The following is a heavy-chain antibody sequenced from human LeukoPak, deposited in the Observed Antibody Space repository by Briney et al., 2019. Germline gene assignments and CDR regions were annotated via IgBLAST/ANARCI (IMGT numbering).Heavy chain of an antibody. CDR1: GFTFDDYA. Sequence: GRSLRLSCAASGFTFDDYAMHWVRQVPGKGLEWVSGISWNSGSIGYADSVKGRFTISRDNAKNSLYLQMNSLRAEDTAVYYCAREAAAGTLDYWGQGTLVTVSS. D-gene: IGHD6-13*01. J-gene: IGHJ4*02. CDR2: ISWNSGSI. V-gene: IGHV3-9*01. CDR3: AREAAAGTLDY.